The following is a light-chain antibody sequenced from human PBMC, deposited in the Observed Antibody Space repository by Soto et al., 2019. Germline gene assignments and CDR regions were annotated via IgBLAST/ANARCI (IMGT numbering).Light chain of an antibody. CDR2: EGS. Sequence: QSVLTQPASVSGSPEQSITISCTGPGSDVGSFHLVSWYQQHPGKAPKLIIFEGSKRPSGVSDRFSGSKSDNRASLTISGLQAEDEADYYCSSYAGSVTWVFGGGTKLTVL. CDR1: GSDVGSFHL. CDR3: SSYAGSVTWV. V-gene: IGLV2-23*01. J-gene: IGLJ3*02.